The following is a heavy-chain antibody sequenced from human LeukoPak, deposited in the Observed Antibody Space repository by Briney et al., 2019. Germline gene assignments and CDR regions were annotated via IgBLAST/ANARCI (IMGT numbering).Heavy chain of an antibody. V-gene: IGHV3-74*01. CDR3: AKDPRITMVRGVPPDY. Sequence: GGSLRLSCAASGFTFSSYWMHWVRQAPGKGLVWVSRINSDGSSTNYADSVKGRFTISRDNAKNTLHLQMNSLRAEDTAVYYCAKDPRITMVRGVPPDYWGQGTLVTVSS. CDR1: GFTFSSYW. CDR2: INSDGSST. J-gene: IGHJ4*02. D-gene: IGHD3-10*01.